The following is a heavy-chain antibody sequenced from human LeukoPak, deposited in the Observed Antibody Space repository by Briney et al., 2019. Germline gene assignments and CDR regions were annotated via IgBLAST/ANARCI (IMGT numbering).Heavy chain of an antibody. V-gene: IGHV3-15*07. D-gene: IGHD6-13*01. CDR3: TRRSSAAGRQYFDY. J-gene: IGHJ4*02. CDR2: IKSETDGGTT. Sequence: GGSLRLSCAASGFTFSSAWMNWVRQAPGKGLEWVGRIKSETDGGTTDYAAPVKGTFTISRDDSESTLYLQMNSLKTEDTAVYYCTRRSSAAGRQYFDYWGQGTLVTVSS. CDR1: GFTFSSAW.